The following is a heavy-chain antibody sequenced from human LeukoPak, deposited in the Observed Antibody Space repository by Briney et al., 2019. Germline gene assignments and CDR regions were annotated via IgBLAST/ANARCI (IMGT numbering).Heavy chain of an antibody. J-gene: IGHJ5*02. V-gene: IGHV3-21*01. Sequence: PGGSLRLSCAASGFTFSSYSMNWVRQAPGKGLEWVSSISSSSSYIYYADSVKDRFTISRDNAKNSLYLQMNSLRAEDTAVYYCARYSSGWYDWFDPWGQGTLVTVSS. D-gene: IGHD6-19*01. CDR2: ISSSSSYI. CDR3: ARYSSGWYDWFDP. CDR1: GFTFSSYS.